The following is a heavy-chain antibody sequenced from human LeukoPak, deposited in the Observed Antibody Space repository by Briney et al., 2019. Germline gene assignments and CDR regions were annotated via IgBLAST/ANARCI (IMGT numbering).Heavy chain of an antibody. Sequence: GGSLRLSCAASGFIFSSSWMYWVRQAPGKGLVWVAHISSDGTTTVYADSVKGRFTISRDNAKNTVFLQVNSLRAEDTAVYYCARVRGGNTRDLDYWGQGTLVTVSS. J-gene: IGHJ4*02. CDR3: ARVRGGNTRDLDY. D-gene: IGHD4-23*01. V-gene: IGHV3-74*01. CDR1: GFIFSSSW. CDR2: ISSDGTTT.